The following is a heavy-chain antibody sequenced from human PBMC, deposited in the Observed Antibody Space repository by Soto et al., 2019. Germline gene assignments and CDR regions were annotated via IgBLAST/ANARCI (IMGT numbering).Heavy chain of an antibody. J-gene: IGHJ4*02. V-gene: IGHV1-18*01. Sequence: QVQLVQSGAEVKKPGASVKVSCKASGYTFTSYGISWVRQAPGQGLEWMGWISGYNANTNYAQKLQARVTMTTDTSTNTAYMELRSLRSDDTAVYFCARAAREAVFRGAFYHWGQGTLVTVSS. CDR2: ISGYNANT. CDR3: ARAAREAVFRGAFYH. D-gene: IGHD2-15*01. CDR1: GYTFTSYG.